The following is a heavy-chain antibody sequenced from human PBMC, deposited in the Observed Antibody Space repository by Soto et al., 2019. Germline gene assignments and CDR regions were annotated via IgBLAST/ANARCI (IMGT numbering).Heavy chain of an antibody. J-gene: IGHJ4*02. CDR2: IYYSGST. V-gene: IGHV4-59*01. CDR3: ARTGYSSGWYYFDY. Sequence: SETLSLTCTVSGGSISSYYWSWIRQPPGKGLEWIGYIYYSGSTNYNPSLKSRVTISVDTSKNQFSLKLSSVTAADTAVYYCARTGYSSGWYYFDYWGQGTLVTVSS. CDR1: GGSISSYY. D-gene: IGHD6-19*01.